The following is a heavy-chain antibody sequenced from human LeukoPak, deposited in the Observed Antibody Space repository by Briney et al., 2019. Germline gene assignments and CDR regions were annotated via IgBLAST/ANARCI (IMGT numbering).Heavy chain of an antibody. D-gene: IGHD6-19*01. CDR2: IYISGST. CDR3: ARLGYNSGPGDF. Sequence: SETLSLTCTVSGASISDYFWSWIRQSAGKGLEWIGRIYISGSTDYNPSLKSRVTMSIDTSKNQFSLKLSSVTAADTAVYYRARLGYNSGPGDFWGQGTLVTVSS. CDR1: GASISDYF. V-gene: IGHV4-4*07. J-gene: IGHJ4*02.